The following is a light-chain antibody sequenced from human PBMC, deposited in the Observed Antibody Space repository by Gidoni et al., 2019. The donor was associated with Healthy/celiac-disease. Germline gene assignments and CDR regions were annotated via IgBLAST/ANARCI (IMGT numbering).Light chain of an antibody. Sequence: DIQMTQSPSSLSASVGDRVTTTCRASQSISSYLNWYQQKPGKAPKLLIYAASSLQSGVPSRFSCSGSGTAFTLTISSLQPEDFATYYCQQSYSTPRTFGQGTKVEIK. V-gene: IGKV1-39*01. CDR2: AAS. CDR1: QSISSY. J-gene: IGKJ1*01. CDR3: QQSYSTPRT.